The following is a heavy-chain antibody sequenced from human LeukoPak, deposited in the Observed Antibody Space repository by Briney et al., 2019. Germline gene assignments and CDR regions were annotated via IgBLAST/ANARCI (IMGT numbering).Heavy chain of an antibody. CDR3: AREVRIAVAGLYYYYGMDV. CDR2: IFYSGST. Sequence: SETLSLTCTVSGGSISSSTYYWSWIRQPPGKGLEWIRYIFYSGSTNYNPSLKSRVTISVDTSKNQFSLKLSSVTAADAAVYYCAREVRIAVAGLYYYYGMDVWGQGTTVTVSS. D-gene: IGHD6-19*01. J-gene: IGHJ6*02. V-gene: IGHV4-61*01. CDR1: GGSISSSTYY.